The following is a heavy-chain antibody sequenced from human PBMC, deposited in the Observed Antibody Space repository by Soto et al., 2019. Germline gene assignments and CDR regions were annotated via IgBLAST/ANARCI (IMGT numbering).Heavy chain of an antibody. V-gene: IGHV3-23*01. CDR1: GFTFSSYA. J-gene: IGHJ5*02. CDR2: FSGSVVST. CDR3: AKLSSSSIWFDP. Sequence: EVQLLESGGGLVQPGGSLRLSCAASGFTFSSYAMSWVRQAPGKGLAWVSAFSGSVVSTYYADSVKGRFTIARDNSKNTLYLQMNSLRAEDTAVYYCAKLSSSSIWFDPWGQGTLVTVSA. D-gene: IGHD6-13*01.